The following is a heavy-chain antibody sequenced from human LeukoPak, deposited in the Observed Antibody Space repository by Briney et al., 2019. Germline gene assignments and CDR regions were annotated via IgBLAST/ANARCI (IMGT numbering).Heavy chain of an antibody. CDR1: GFAVSSNY. CDR3: ARDRVAGTGGFDY. D-gene: IGHD6-19*01. V-gene: IGHV3-66*01. J-gene: IGHJ4*02. CDR2: IYSGGST. Sequence: GGSLRLSCAASGFAVSSNYMSWVRQAPGKGLEWVSVIYSGGSTYYADSVKGRFTISRDNSKNTLYLQMNSLRAEDTAVYYCARDRVAGTGGFDYWGRGTLVTVSS.